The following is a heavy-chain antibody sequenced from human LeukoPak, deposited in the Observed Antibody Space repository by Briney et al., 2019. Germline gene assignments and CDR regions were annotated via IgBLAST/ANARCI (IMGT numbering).Heavy chain of an antibody. CDR1: GFTFSSYG. CDR2: IRNKANSYTT. CDR3: GRLARRDAFDV. V-gene: IGHV3-72*01. Sequence: GGSLRLSCAASGFTFSSYGMHWVRQAPGKGLEWVGRIRNKANSYTTDYAASVKGRFTISRDDSKNSVHLQMNTLKTDDTAVYYCGRLARRDAFDVWGQGTMVTVSS. J-gene: IGHJ3*01. D-gene: IGHD6-25*01.